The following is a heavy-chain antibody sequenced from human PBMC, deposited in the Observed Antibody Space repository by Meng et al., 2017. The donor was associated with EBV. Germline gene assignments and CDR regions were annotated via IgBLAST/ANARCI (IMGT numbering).Heavy chain of an antibody. CDR2: IYWDDDK. D-gene: IGHD6-6*01. CDR3: AHIIAARPFDY. V-gene: IGHV2-5*02. J-gene: IGHJ4*02. Sequence: QITLKESGPTLVKPTQTLPLTCNFSGFSLSTRGVGVGWIRQPPGKALEWLALIYWDDDKRYSPSLKSRLTITKDTSKNQVVLTMTNMDPVDAATYYCAHIIAARPFDYWGQGTLVTVSS. CDR1: GFSLSTRGVG.